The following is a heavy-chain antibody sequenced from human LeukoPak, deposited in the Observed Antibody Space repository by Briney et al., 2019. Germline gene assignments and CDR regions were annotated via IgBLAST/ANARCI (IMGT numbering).Heavy chain of an antibody. CDR2: IYYSGST. CDR3: ARQGLSITGTTHFDY. J-gene: IGHJ4*02. CDR1: GGSISSSSYY. D-gene: IGHD1-7*01. Sequence: SETLSLTCTVSGGSISSSSYYWGWIRQPPGKGLEWIGSIYYSGSTYYNPSLKSRVTISVDTSKNQFSLKLSSVTAADTAVYYCARQGLSITGTTHFDYWGRGTLVTVSS. V-gene: IGHV4-39*01.